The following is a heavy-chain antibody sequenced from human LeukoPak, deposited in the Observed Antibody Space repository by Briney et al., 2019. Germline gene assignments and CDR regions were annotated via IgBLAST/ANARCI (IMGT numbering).Heavy chain of an antibody. V-gene: IGHV3-7*01. CDR3: AKWDIYSGFYYIDS. J-gene: IGHJ4*02. D-gene: IGHD1-26*01. CDR2: IKQDGSVK. CDR1: GFSLSNYW. Sequence: PGGSLRLSCVASGFSLSNYWMTWVRQIPGKGPEWVASIKQDGSVKYYADSVKGRFTISRDNAKNSLYLQMNSLRAEDTARYYCAKWDIYSGFYYIDSWGQGTLATVSS.